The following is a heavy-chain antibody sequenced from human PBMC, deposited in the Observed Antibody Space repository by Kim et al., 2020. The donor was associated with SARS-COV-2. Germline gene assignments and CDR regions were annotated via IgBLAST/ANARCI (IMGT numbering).Heavy chain of an antibody. V-gene: IGHV1-24*01. CDR3: ATAAHYYHSGTYRYWYFDL. D-gene: IGHD3-10*01. Sequence: ASVKVSCKVSGSTFSDLSMHWVRQAPGKGLEGMGGFDPEYGETIYAQKFQGRVTMTEDSSTDTAYMELRSLRSEDAAVYYCATAAHYYHSGTYRYWYFDLWGRGTLVTVSS. CDR1: GSTFSDLS. J-gene: IGHJ2*01. CDR2: FDPEYGET.